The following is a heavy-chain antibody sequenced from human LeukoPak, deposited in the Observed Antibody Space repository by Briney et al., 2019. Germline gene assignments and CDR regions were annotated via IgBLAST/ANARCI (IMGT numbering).Heavy chain of an antibody. D-gene: IGHD6-19*01. CDR2: IYYSGST. CDR1: GGSISSSSYY. CDR3: ARRVSLSSGWTGGGWFDP. V-gene: IGHV4-39*07. Sequence: SETLSLTCTVSGGSISSSSYYWGWIRQPPGKGLEWIGSIYYSGSTYYNPSLKSRVTISVDTSKNQFSLKLSSVTAADTAVYYCARRVSLSSGWTGGGWFDPWGQGTLVTVSS. J-gene: IGHJ5*02.